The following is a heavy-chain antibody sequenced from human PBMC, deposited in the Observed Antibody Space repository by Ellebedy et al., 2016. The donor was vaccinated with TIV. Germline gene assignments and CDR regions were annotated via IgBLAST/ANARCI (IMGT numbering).Heavy chain of an antibody. Sequence: PGGSLRLSCEASGFTFSSYAMSWVRQAPGKGLEWVSAISGGGDAYYADSVKGRFTISRDNSKNTLYLQMNSLRAEDTAVYYCAKDHDASFLLIYYFGMDVWGRGTTATVSS. V-gene: IGHV3-23*01. D-gene: IGHD3-16*01. CDR1: GFTFSSYA. J-gene: IGHJ6*02. CDR2: ISGGGDA. CDR3: AKDHDASFLLIYYFGMDV.